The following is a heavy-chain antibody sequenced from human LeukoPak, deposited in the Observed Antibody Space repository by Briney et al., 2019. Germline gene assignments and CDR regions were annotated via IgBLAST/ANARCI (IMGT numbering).Heavy chain of an antibody. Sequence: SETLSLTCAVYGGSFSGYYWSWIRQPPGKGLEWIGEINHSGSTNYKPSLKSLVTISVDTSKNQFSLKLSSVTAADTAVYYCARSSYYDFWSGYYTGIVDYWGQGTLVTVSS. J-gene: IGHJ4*02. CDR3: ARSSYYDFWSGYYTGIVDY. CDR2: INHSGST. CDR1: GGSFSGYY. D-gene: IGHD3-3*01. V-gene: IGHV4-34*01.